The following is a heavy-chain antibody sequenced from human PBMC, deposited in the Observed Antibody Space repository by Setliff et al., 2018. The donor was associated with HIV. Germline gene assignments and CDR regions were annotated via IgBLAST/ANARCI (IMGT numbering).Heavy chain of an antibody. CDR2: INPDGSII. V-gene: IGHV3-74*01. CDR1: GFSFSNYW. D-gene: IGHD3-16*01. CDR3: VRRGKEEISFAHSFDP. J-gene: IGHJ5*02. Sequence: GGSLRLSCTASGFSFSNYWMNWVRQAPGKGLVWVSRINPDGSIINYADSVKGRFTISRDNAKDTVYLQMNSLRVDDTSIYYFVRRGKEEISFAHSFDPWGQGTLVTVSS.